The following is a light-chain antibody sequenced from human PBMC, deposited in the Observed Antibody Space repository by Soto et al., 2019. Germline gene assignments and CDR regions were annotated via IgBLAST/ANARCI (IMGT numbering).Light chain of an antibody. CDR2: DAS. CDR3: QQYRSSSWPT. J-gene: IGKJ4*01. CDR1: PSVSRW. V-gene: IGKV1-5*01. Sequence: DIQMTQSPSILSASVGDSVTITCRASPSVSRWVAWYQQKPGKAPKLLIYDASRLNRRVPSRFSGSQSGTEFTLTITSLRPDDFSTYVCQQYRSSSWPTLAGGPSLDI.